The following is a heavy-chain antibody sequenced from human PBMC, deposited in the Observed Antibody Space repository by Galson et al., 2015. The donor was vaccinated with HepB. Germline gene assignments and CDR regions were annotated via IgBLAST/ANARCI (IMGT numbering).Heavy chain of an antibody. Sequence: SLRLSCAASGFTFSNYAMHWVRQAPGEGLEWVAVVSYDGSNKYYADSVKGRFTISRDNSKNTLYLQMNSLRTEDTAVYYCARPPFGELLSGFDYWGQGTLVTVSS. D-gene: IGHD3-10*01. CDR2: VSYDGSNK. CDR1: GFTFSNYA. CDR3: ARPPFGELLSGFDY. J-gene: IGHJ4*02. V-gene: IGHV3-30-3*01.